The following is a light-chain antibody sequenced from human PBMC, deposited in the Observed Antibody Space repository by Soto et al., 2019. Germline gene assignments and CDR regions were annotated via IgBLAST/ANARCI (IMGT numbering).Light chain of an antibody. CDR1: QSISSW. CDR3: QQYHTYPIT. V-gene: IGKV1-5*03. J-gene: IGKJ5*01. CDR2: KAS. Sequence: DIQMTQSPSTLSASVGDRVTITCRASQSISSWLAWYQQKPGKAPKLLIYKASSLESGVPSRFSGSASGTEFTLTISSLQPDDFATYFCQQYHTYPITFGQGTRLEMK.